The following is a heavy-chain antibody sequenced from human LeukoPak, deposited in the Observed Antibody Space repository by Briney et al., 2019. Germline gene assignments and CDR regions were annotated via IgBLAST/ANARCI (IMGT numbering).Heavy chain of an antibody. Sequence: GGSLRLSCAASGFTVSSNYMSWVRQAPGKGLEWVSVIYSGGSTYYADSVKGRFTIPRDNSKNTLYLQMNSLRAEDTAVYYCARLAYSSGWYAAFDYWGQGTLVTVSS. CDR1: GFTVSSNY. D-gene: IGHD6-19*01. CDR3: ARLAYSSGWYAAFDY. J-gene: IGHJ4*02. CDR2: IYSGGST. V-gene: IGHV3-53*01.